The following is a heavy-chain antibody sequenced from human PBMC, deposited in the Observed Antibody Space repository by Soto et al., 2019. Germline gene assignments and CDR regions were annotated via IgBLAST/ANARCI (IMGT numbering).Heavy chain of an antibody. J-gene: IGHJ4*02. CDR2: IIPMLGMS. CDR1: GDTFNFYT. Sequence: QVQLVQSGAEVKKPGSSVRVSCTASGDTFNFYTISWVRQVPGQGPEWMGRIIPMLGMSNYAQKFQGRVTLXXDXSTSTVYMNLSGLTSEDTAVYYCATNYGSGSTHFDYWGQGTLVTVSS. D-gene: IGHD3-10*01. CDR3: ATNYGSGSTHFDY. V-gene: IGHV1-69*02.